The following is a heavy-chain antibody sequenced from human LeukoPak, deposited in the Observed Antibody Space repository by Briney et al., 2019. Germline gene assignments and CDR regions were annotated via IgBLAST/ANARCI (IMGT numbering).Heavy chain of an antibody. Sequence: PSETLSLTCTVSGGSISSSSYYWGWIRQPPGKGLEWIGSIYYSGSTYYNPSLKSRVTISVDTSKNQFSLKLSSVTAADTAVYYCARAGRSVGYWGQGTLVTVSS. J-gene: IGHJ4*02. CDR1: GGSISSSSYY. D-gene: IGHD3-16*01. CDR2: IYYSGST. CDR3: ARAGRSVGY. V-gene: IGHV4-39*07.